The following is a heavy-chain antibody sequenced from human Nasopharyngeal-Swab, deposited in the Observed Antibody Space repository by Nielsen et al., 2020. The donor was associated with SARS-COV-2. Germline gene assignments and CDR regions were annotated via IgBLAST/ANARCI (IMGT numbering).Heavy chain of an antibody. Sequence: GESLKISCAASGFTFSSYSMNWVRQAPGKGLEWVSSISSSSSYIYYADSVKGRFTISRDNAKNSLYLQMNSLRVEDTAVYYCARDRVAGDSSGYYDAFDIWGQGTMVTVSS. V-gene: IGHV3-21*01. CDR1: GFTFSSYS. J-gene: IGHJ3*02. CDR3: ARDRVAGDSSGYYDAFDI. D-gene: IGHD3-22*01. CDR2: ISSSSSYI.